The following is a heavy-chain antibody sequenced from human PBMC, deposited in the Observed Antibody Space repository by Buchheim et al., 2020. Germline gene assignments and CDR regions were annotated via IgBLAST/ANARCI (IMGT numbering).Heavy chain of an antibody. J-gene: IGHJ6*02. CDR1: GFTFSSYA. Sequence: QVQLVESGGGVVQPGRSLRLSCAASGFTFSSYAMHWVRQAPGKGLEWVAVISYDGSNKYYADSVKGRFTISRDNSKKTLYLQMNSLRAEDTAVYYCARGQSYYYYGMDVWGQGTT. V-gene: IGHV3-30-3*01. CDR2: ISYDGSNK. CDR3: ARGQSYYYYGMDV.